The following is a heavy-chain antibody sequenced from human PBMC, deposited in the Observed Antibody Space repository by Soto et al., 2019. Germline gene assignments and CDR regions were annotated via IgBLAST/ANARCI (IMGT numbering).Heavy chain of an antibody. J-gene: IGHJ5*02. CDR1: GYSFTNSD. Sequence: ASVKVSCKASGYSFTNSDVSWVRQATGQGLEWMGWMNPGSGDTGYAQKFQGRVTMTRDISIATAYMELSSLRSDDTAIYYCARMETFGSLNWFDPWGQGTLVTVSS. V-gene: IGHV1-8*01. CDR3: ARMETFGSLNWFDP. D-gene: IGHD3-16*01. CDR2: MNPGSGDT.